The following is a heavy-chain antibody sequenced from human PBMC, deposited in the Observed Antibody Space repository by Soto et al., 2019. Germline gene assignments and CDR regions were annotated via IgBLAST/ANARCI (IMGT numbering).Heavy chain of an antibody. Sequence: GESLKISCTGSGYRFSFYWIGWVRQMPGKGLEWMAIMYPDDSDIRYSPSFEAHVTISADKSTSTAFLQWSSLKASDTAMYYCATAYVYDFENSNYYRDAFDIWGQGTLVTVSS. CDR2: MYPDDSDI. CDR1: GYRFSFYW. V-gene: IGHV5-51*01. D-gene: IGHD3-22*01. CDR3: ATAYVYDFENSNYYRDAFDI. J-gene: IGHJ3*02.